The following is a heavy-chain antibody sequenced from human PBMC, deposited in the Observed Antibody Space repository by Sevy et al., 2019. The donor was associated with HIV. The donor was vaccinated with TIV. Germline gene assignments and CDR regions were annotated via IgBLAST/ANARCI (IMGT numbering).Heavy chain of an antibody. CDR1: GFTISRYG. CDR3: AREKVDTSMIFVEYYGMDV. V-gene: IGHV3-33*08. CDR2: IRYDGSNK. J-gene: IGHJ6*02. Sequence: GGSLRLSCAASGFTISRYGLHWVRQAPGMGLEWVAVIRYDGSNKHYGDSVKGRFTISRDNSKNALYLQMSSLRAEDTAVYYCAREKVDTSMIFVEYYGMDVWGQGTTVTVSS. D-gene: IGHD5-18*01.